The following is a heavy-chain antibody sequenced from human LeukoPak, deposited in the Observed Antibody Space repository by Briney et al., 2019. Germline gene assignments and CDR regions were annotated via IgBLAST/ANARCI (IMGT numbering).Heavy chain of an antibody. CDR3: SRDRPHNWFDP. Sequence: PGGSLRLSCAASGFTFNNHWMHWVRQVPGKGLEWVSRIDNDGSNTIYADSVKARFTISRDNAKNTLYLQMNGLRAEDTAMYYCSRDRPHNWFDPWGQGTLVTVSS. V-gene: IGHV3-74*01. J-gene: IGHJ5*02. CDR1: GFTFNNHW. CDR2: IDNDGSNT.